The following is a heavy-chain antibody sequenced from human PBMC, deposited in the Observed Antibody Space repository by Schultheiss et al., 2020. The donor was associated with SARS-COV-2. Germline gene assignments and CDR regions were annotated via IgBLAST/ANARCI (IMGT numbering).Heavy chain of an antibody. CDR1: GGSVSSGYYH. D-gene: IGHD3-22*01. V-gene: IGHV4-30-4*08. J-gene: IGHJ5*01. CDR2: IYYSGST. Sequence: SQTLSLTCSVSGGSVSSGYYHWSWIRQPPGKGLEWIGYIYYSGSTYYNPSLKSRVTISVDTSKNQFSLKLSSVTAADTAVYYCARGPLHYYDTSGYYFEYDWFDPWGQGTLVTVSS. CDR3: ARGPLHYYDTSGYYFEYDWFDP.